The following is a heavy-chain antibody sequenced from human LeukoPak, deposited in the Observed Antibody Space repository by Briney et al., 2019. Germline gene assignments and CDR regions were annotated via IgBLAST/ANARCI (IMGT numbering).Heavy chain of an antibody. CDR1: GFTFVSDW. V-gene: IGHV3-23*01. CDR2: ISGSGDST. J-gene: IGHJ2*01. D-gene: IGHD2/OR15-2a*01. Sequence: PGGSLRLSWAASGFTFVSDWMHWVRQVPGRGLECISAISGSGDSTYYADSVKDRFTISRDNSKNTLYLQMNSLRAEDTAVYYCARNVSGQYFDIWGRGILVTVSS. CDR3: ARNVSGQYFDI.